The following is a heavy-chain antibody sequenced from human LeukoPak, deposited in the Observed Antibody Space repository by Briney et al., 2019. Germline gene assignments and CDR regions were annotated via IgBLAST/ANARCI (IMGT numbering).Heavy chain of an antibody. J-gene: IGHJ4*02. CDR2: IKQDGSEK. CDR1: GFIFSSYW. CDR3: ARASYYDSSVFDY. V-gene: IGHV3-7*01. D-gene: IGHD3-22*01. Sequence: GGSLRLSCAASGFIFSSYWMSWVRQAPGKGLEWVANIKQDGSEKYYVDSVKGRFTISRDNAKNSLYLQMNSLRAEDTAVYYCARASYYDSSVFDYWGQGTLVTVSS.